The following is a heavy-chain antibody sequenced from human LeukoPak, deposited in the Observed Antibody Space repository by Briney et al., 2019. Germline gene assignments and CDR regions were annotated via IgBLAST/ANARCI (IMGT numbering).Heavy chain of an antibody. D-gene: IGHD3-10*01. J-gene: IGHJ4*02. CDR2: IYPGDSDT. CDR1: GYSFTSYW. Sequence: GESLKISCKGSGYSFTSYWIGWVRQMPGKGLEWMGIIYPGDSDTRYSPSFQGQVTISADKSISTAYLQWSSLKASDTAMYYCARLEPPSSVWFGEVDYSDYWGQGTLVTVSS. CDR3: ARLEPPSSVWFGEVDYSDY. V-gene: IGHV5-51*01.